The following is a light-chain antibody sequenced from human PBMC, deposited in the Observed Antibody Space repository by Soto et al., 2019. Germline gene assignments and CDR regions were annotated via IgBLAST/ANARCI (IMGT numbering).Light chain of an antibody. CDR3: QQYGSSPPWT. V-gene: IGKV3-20*01. CDR1: QSVSNTY. Sequence: EIVLTQSPATLSLSPGERASLSCRASQSVSNTYLSWYQQNPGQAPRLLIYGASSRATGIPDRFSGSGSGTDFTLTISRLEPEDFAVYYCQQYGSSPPWTFGQGTKVDIK. CDR2: GAS. J-gene: IGKJ1*01.